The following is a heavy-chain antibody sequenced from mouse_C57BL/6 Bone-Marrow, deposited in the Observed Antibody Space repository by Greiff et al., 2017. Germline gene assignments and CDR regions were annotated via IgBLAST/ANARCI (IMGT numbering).Heavy chain of an antibody. Sequence: VQLQQSGPGLVKPGASVKMSCKASGYTFTDYYMNWVKQSHGKSLEWIGDINTYNGGTSYNQKFKGKATLTVYKSSSPASMELNSLTSEDSAVYYCARESWGTGTTVTVSS. CDR3: ARES. CDR2: INTYNGGT. CDR1: GYTFTDYY. D-gene: IGHD6-2*01. J-gene: IGHJ1*03. V-gene: IGHV1-19*01.